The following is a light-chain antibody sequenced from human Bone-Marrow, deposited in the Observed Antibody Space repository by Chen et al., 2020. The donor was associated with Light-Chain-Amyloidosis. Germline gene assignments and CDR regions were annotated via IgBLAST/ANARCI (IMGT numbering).Light chain of an antibody. CDR3: SSYTITNTLV. CDR2: EVT. Sequence: QSALTQPASVSGSPGQSITISCTGTSSDVGGDNHVSWYQQHPDKAPKLMIYEVTNRASWVPDRFSGSKSDNTASLTISGLQTEAEADYFCSSYTITNTLVFGSGTRVTVL. V-gene: IGLV2-14*01. CDR1: SSDVGGDNH. J-gene: IGLJ1*01.